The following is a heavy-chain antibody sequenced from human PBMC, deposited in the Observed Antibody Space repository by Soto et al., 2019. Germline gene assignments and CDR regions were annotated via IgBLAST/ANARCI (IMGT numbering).Heavy chain of an antibody. CDR2: IKSKAEGETK. CDR3: CVVKRRDQYSLSGYWFDP. Sequence: GSLRLSCAASGFTFSHAWMSWVRQAPGKGLEWVGRIKSKAEGETKDYGAPGRGRFTISRDDSKDTLYLQMNSLRIEDTAIYYCCVVKRRDQYSLSGYWFDPWGPGTLVTVSS. D-gene: IGHD2-15*01. V-gene: IGHV3-15*01. CDR1: GFTFSHAW. J-gene: IGHJ5*02.